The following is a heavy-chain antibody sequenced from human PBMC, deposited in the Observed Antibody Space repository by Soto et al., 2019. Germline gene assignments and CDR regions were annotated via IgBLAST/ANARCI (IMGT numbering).Heavy chain of an antibody. CDR1: GYDFTAYD. V-gene: IGHV1-8*02. CDR3: GRGPSPRAPAGGTPYYYAMDV. CDR2: MNPINGAT. Sequence: VASVKVSCKASGYDFTAYDINWVRQASGQGLEWMGWMNPINGATGSARRFQGRVSMTRNTATGTAYLELTSLRSDDSAVYYCGRGPSPRAPAGGTPYYYAMDVWRQGTTVTVSS. D-gene: IGHD6-13*01. J-gene: IGHJ6*02.